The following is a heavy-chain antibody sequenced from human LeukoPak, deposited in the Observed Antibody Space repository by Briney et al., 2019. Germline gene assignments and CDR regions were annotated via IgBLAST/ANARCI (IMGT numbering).Heavy chain of an antibody. D-gene: IGHD3-10*01. CDR1: GGSISSYY. CDR2: IYYSGST. J-gene: IGHJ4*02. Sequence: PSETLSLTCTVSGGSISSYYWSWIRQPPGKGLEWIGYIYYSGSTNYNPSLKSRVTISVDRSKNQFSLKLSSVTAADTAVYYCASSYGLYYFDYWGQGTLVTVSS. CDR3: ASSYGLYYFDY. V-gene: IGHV4-59*12.